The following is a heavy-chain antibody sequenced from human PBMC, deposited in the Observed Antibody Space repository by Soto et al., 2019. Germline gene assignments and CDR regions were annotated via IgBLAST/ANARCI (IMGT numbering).Heavy chain of an antibody. CDR2: ISYDGSNK. CDR3: AKDLKDGYNYGFDP. D-gene: IGHD5-12*01. Sequence: SLRLSCAASGFTLSSYGMHWVRQAPGKGLEWVAVISYDGSNKYYADSVKGRFTISRDNSKNTLYLQMNSLRAEDTAVYYCAKDLKDGYNYGFDPWGQGTLVTVSS. J-gene: IGHJ5*02. V-gene: IGHV3-30*18. CDR1: GFTLSSYG.